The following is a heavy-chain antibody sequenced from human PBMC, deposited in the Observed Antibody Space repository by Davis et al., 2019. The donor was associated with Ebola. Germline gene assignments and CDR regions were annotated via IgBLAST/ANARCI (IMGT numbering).Heavy chain of an antibody. Sequence: SGPTLVKPTQTLTLTCTFSGFSLSTSGMRVNWIRQPPGKALEWLARIDWDDDKLYRTSLKTRLTIPKDTSKNQVVLTMTNMDPVDTATYYCARMVMATTYGGYYFDYWGQGTLVTVSS. CDR1: GFSLSTSGMR. V-gene: IGHV2-70*04. CDR3: ARMVMATTYGGYYFDY. CDR2: IDWDDDK. J-gene: IGHJ4*02. D-gene: IGHD5-24*01.